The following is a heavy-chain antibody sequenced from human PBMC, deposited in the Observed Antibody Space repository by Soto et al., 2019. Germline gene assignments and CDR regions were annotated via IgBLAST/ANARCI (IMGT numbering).Heavy chain of an antibody. CDR3: ARQFDSDSSGYYYAY. CDR2: IIPIFGTA. D-gene: IGHD3-22*01. J-gene: IGHJ4*02. CDR1: GGTFNRNT. Sequence: QVQLVQSGAEVKKPGSSVKVSCKASGGTFNRNTISWVRQAPGQGLEWMGGIIPIFGTANYAQKFQGRVTITADESTSTAYMELPRLTSEDTAVYYCARQFDSDSSGYYYAYWGQGTLVTVSS. V-gene: IGHV1-69*01.